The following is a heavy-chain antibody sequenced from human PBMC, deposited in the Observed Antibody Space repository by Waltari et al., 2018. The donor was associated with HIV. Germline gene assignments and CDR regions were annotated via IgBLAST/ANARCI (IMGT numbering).Heavy chain of an antibody. CDR1: GYSFLSHW. Sequence: AELKKPGESLRISCKGSGYSFLSHWIGWVRQKPGKGLEWMGSIYPADSDTKYSPSFQGQVTISADKSIGTAYLHWSSLKVADTAMYYCAKLQNGFDFWGQGTRLTVSS. J-gene: IGHJ3*01. V-gene: IGHV5-51*03. CDR2: IYPADSDT. CDR3: AKLQNGFDF.